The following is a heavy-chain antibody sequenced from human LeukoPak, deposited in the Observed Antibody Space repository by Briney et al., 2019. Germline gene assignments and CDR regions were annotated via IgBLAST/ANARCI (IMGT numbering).Heavy chain of an antibody. CDR3: AADYYDSSGHLYDY. Sequence: PSQTLSLTCAVSGGSISSGGYSWSWIRQPPGKGLEWIGYIYHSGSTYYNPSLKSRVTISVDTSKNQFSLKLSSVTAADTAVYYCAADYYDSSGHLYDYWGQGTLVTVSS. CDR2: IYHSGST. V-gene: IGHV4-30-2*05. D-gene: IGHD3-22*01. CDR1: GGSISSGGYS. J-gene: IGHJ4*02.